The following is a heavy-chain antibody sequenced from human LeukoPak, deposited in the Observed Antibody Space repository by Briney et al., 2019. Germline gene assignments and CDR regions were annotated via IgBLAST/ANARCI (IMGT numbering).Heavy chain of an antibody. V-gene: IGHV3-7*01. CDR2: IKQDGSEK. J-gene: IGHJ4*02. CDR3: ARDLSGGWSPLDY. Sequence: PGRSLRLSCAASGFTFSSYWMTWVRQAPGKGLEWVANIKQDGSEKYYVDSVKGRFTISRDNAKNSLYLQMNGLRAEDTAVYYCARDLSGGWSPLDYWGQGTLVTVSS. CDR1: GFTFSSYW. D-gene: IGHD6-19*01.